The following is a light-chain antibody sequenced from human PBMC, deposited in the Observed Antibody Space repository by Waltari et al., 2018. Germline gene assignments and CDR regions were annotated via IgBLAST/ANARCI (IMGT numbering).Light chain of an antibody. CDR2: RKN. J-gene: IGLJ2*01. CDR1: SLRKYH. Sequence: SSELTQDPAVSVALGQTVRITCQGDSLRKYHANWYQPKPGQAPLLLVYRKNTRPSGISDRFSGFISGNTASLTISGAQAEDEADYYCNSRDSYGNYVVFGGGTKLTVL. V-gene: IGLV3-19*01. CDR3: NSRDSYGNYVV.